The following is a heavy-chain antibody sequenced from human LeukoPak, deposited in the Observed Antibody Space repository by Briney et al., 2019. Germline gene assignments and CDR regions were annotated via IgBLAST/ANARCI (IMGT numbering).Heavy chain of an antibody. CDR1: GGSFSGYY. CDR2: INHSGST. CDR3: ASVILKALDV. D-gene: IGHD3/OR15-3a*01. Sequence: SETLSLTCAVYGGSFSGYYWSWIRQPPGKGLEWIGEINHSGSTNYNPSLKSRVTISVDTSKNQFSLKLSSVTAADTAVYYCASVILKALDVGGKGTTVTVSS. V-gene: IGHV4-34*01. J-gene: IGHJ6*04.